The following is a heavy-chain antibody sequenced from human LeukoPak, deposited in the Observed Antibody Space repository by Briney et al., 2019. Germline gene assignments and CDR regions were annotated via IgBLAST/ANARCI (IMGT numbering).Heavy chain of an antibody. Sequence: PGGSLRLSCVASGFPFNSYAMTWVRQAPGKGLEWVSGISSSGDGPYYADSVKGRFTISRDNSKNTLYLQMSSLRAEDTAVYYCAGSPNYDFWSGYFYWFDPWGQGTLVTVSS. D-gene: IGHD3-3*01. CDR2: ISSSGDGP. J-gene: IGHJ5*02. CDR1: GFPFNSYA. CDR3: AGSPNYDFWSGYFYWFDP. V-gene: IGHV3-23*01.